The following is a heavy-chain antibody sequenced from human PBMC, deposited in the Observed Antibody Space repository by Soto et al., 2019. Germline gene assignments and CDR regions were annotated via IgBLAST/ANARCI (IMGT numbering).Heavy chain of an antibody. CDR1: GFTFSSYA. CDR3: AKDIAEALVGATVQGLDY. D-gene: IGHD1-26*01. J-gene: IGHJ4*02. CDR2: ISGSGGST. Sequence: GGSLRLSCAASGFTFSSYAMSWVRQAPGKGLEWFSAISGSGGSTYYADSVKGRFTISRDNSKNTLYLQMNSLRAEDTAVYYCAKDIAEALVGATVQGLDYWGQGT. V-gene: IGHV3-23*01.